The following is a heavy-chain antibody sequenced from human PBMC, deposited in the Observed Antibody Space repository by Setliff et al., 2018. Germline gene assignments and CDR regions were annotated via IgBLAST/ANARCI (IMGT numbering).Heavy chain of an antibody. CDR1: GGTFSDYY. V-gene: IGHV4-34*01. CDR3: ARGRNVAARLLDS. Sequence: SETLSLTCAAYGGTFSDYYWTWIRQPPGKGLEWVGEINHRGSTNYNPSLKSRVTISVDTSRNQFSLKVTSVTAADTAVCYCARGRNVAARLLDSWGRGTLVTVSS. CDR2: INHRGST. J-gene: IGHJ4*02. D-gene: IGHD6-6*01.